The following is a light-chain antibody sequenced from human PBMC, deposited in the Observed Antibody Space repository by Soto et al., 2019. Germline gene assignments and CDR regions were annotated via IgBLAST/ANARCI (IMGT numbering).Light chain of an antibody. Sequence: ENVLPQSPGTLSLSPGVTATPCCRASQNVRNNYLAWYQQKPGQAPRLLIYGASNRATGIPDRFSGSGSGTDFTLTISRLEPEDFTVYYCQQYGISGTFGQGTKVDIK. CDR1: QNVRNNY. V-gene: IGKV3-20*01. CDR2: GAS. CDR3: QQYGISGT. J-gene: IGKJ1*01.